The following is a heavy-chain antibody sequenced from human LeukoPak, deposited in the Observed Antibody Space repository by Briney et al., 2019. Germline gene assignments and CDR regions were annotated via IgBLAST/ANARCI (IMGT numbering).Heavy chain of an antibody. V-gene: IGHV3-30*04. J-gene: IGHJ4*02. Sequence: PGRSLRLSCAASGFTFNSYAVHWVRQAPGKGGEWVAVISYDGSINFYSASVKGRFTISRENSKNTLYLQMTSLRADDTALYFCARDRRYCSGGSCYFDYFFDYWGQGTLVTVSS. CDR3: ARDRRYCSGGSCYFDYFFDY. D-gene: IGHD2-15*01. CDR1: GFTFNSYA. CDR2: ISYDGSIN.